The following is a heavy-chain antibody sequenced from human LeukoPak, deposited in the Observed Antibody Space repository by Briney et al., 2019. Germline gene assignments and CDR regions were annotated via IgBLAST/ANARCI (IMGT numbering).Heavy chain of an antibody. CDR2: ISSSSSYI. D-gene: IGHD2-15*01. Sequence: KPGGSLRLSCAASGFTFSSNSMNWVRRAPGKGLEWVSSISSSSSYIYYADSVKGRFTISRDNAKNTLYLQMNSLRAEDTAVYYCAREEDCSGGSCYEPSLGYWGQGTLVTVSS. J-gene: IGHJ4*02. V-gene: IGHV3-21*01. CDR3: AREEDCSGGSCYEPSLGY. CDR1: GFTFSSNS.